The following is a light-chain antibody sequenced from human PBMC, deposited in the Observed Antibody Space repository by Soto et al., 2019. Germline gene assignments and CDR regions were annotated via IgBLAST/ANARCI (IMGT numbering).Light chain of an antibody. CDR1: QSVISS. CDR3: QEYNNWLGT. V-gene: IGKV3-15*01. J-gene: IGKJ4*01. CDR2: GAS. Sequence: EIVVTQSPALLSVSPGERVTLSCRASQSVISSIAWYQQKLGQAPRLLIYGASTRATGIPARFSGSGSGTEFFLTISSLQSEDFAMYYCQEYNNWLGTFGGGTKVDIK.